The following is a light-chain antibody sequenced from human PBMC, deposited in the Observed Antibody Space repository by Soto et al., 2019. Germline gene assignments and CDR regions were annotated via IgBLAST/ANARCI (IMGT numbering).Light chain of an antibody. CDR3: SSYASMRTRV. J-gene: IGLJ1*01. CDR2: EVN. CDR1: SSDIGVYNF. Sequence: QSALTQPASVSGSPGQSITISCTGTSSDIGVYNFVSWYQQYPGKAPKLMIYEVNRRPSGVSNRFSGSKSGNTASLTISGLQAEDEADYYYSSYASMRTRVFGTGTKLTVL. V-gene: IGLV2-14*01.